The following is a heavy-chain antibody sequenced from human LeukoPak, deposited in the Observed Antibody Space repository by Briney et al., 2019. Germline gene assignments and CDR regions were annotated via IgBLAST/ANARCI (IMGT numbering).Heavy chain of an antibody. Sequence: SETLSLTCAVYGGSFSGYYWSWIRQPPGKGLEWIWYISYSGSTNFNPSLKSRVTISVDTYKNQFSLKLSSVTAADTAVYYCAREGTAGTNLNWFDPWGQGTLLTVSS. V-gene: IGHV4-59*01. D-gene: IGHD1-1*01. J-gene: IGHJ5*02. CDR2: ISYSGST. CDR3: AREGTAGTNLNWFDP. CDR1: GGSFSGYY.